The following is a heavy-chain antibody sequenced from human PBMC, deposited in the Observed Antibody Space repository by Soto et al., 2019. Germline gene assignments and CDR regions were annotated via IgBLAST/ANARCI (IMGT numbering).Heavy chain of an antibody. CDR1: AGSMSTYF. CDR3: ARGRGGTYDAFDI. CDR2: IYYSGTT. Sequence: SETLSLTCTVSAGSMSTYFWSWIRQPPGKGLEWIGYIYYSGTTNYNPSLKSRVTILLDTSKNQFSLRLSSVTAADTAVYYCARGRGGTYDAFDIWGQGTLVTVSS. V-gene: IGHV4-59*01. D-gene: IGHD1-26*01. J-gene: IGHJ3*02.